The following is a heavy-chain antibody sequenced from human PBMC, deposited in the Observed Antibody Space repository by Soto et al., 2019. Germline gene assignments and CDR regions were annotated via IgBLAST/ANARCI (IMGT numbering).Heavy chain of an antibody. D-gene: IGHD4-17*01. CDR2: IIPIFGTA. CDR3: ARDQGDYGGNSGRGYYYGMDV. Sequence: SVKVSCKASGGTFSSYAISWVRQAPGQGLEWMGGIIPIFGTANYAQKLQGRVTITADKSTSTAYMELSSLRSEDTAVYYCARDQGDYGGNSGRGYYYGMDVWGQGTTVTVSS. V-gene: IGHV1-69*06. CDR1: GGTFSSYA. J-gene: IGHJ6*02.